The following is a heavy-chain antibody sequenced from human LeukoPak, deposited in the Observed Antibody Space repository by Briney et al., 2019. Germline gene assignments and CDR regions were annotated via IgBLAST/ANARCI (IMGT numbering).Heavy chain of an antibody. Sequence: AGRSLRLSCAASGFTFSRYGMHWVRQAPGKGLEWVAVIWHDGSYEYYADSVKGRFTISRDSSKNTLYLQMNSLRAEDTAVYYYAKDGVGATSLDCWGQGSLVTVSS. J-gene: IGHJ4*02. CDR3: AKDGVGATSLDC. CDR2: IWHDGSYE. V-gene: IGHV3-33*06. CDR1: GFTFSRYG. D-gene: IGHD1-26*01.